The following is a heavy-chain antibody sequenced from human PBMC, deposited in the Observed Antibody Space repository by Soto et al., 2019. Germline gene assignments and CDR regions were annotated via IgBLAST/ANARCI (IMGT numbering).Heavy chain of an antibody. Sequence: KTSETLSLTCTVSGGSISSYYWSWIRQPAGKGLEWIGRIYTSGSTNYNPSLKSRVTMSVDTSKNQFSLKLSSVTAADTAVYYCARDQLQGDYYDSSGYYQPFDYWGQGTLVTVSS. D-gene: IGHD3-22*01. CDR3: ARDQLQGDYYDSSGYYQPFDY. CDR2: IYTSGST. CDR1: GGSISSYY. J-gene: IGHJ4*02. V-gene: IGHV4-4*07.